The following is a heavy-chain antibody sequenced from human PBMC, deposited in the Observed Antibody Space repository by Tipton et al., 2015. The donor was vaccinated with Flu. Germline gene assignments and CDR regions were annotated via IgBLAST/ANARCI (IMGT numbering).Heavy chain of an antibody. CDR2: ISTSGST. Sequence: TLSLTCTVSGGSISTSYWSWIRQPAGKGLEWIGRISTSGSTNYNASLESRVTLSRDTSKNHISLRLTSATAADTAVYYCARVWSSFVATASLDYWGRGTLVTVSS. CDR1: GGSISTSY. J-gene: IGHJ4*02. CDR3: ARVWSSFVATASLDY. V-gene: IGHV4-4*07. D-gene: IGHD1-1*01.